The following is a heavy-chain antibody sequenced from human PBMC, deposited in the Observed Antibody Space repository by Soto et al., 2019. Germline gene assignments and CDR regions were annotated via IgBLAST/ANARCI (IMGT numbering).Heavy chain of an antibody. D-gene: IGHD4-17*01. CDR3: AREYGDYDH. Sequence: NPSETLSLTCTVSGGSISSSYWSWIRQPPGKGLEWIGYIYHSGSTYYNPSLKSRVTISVDRSKNQFSLKLSSVTAADTAVYYCAREYGDYDHWGQGTLVTVSS. CDR2: IYHSGST. CDR1: GGSISSSY. J-gene: IGHJ5*02. V-gene: IGHV4-59*12.